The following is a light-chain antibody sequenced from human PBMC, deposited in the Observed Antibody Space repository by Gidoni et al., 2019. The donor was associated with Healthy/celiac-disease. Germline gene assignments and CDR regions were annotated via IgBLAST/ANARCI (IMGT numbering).Light chain of an antibody. J-gene: IGKJ2*01. V-gene: IGKV4-1*01. Sequence: IVMTQSPDSLAVSLGERATINCKSSQSVLYSSNNKTYLAWYQQKPGQPPKLLIYWASTRESGVPDRFSGSGSGTDFTLTISSLQAEDVAVYYCQQYYSTPYTFXQXTKLEIK. CDR1: QSVLYSSNNKTY. CDR3: QQYYSTPYT. CDR2: WAS.